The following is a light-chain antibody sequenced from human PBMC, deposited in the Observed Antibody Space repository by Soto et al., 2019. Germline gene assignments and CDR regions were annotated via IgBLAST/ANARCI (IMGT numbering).Light chain of an antibody. V-gene: IGKV1-17*03. CDR3: IQHNDYPRT. J-gene: IGKJ1*01. CDR2: AAS. Sequence: EIQMTQSPSSMSASVGQRVKTTFTSSQDINTDLAWFQQKPGKVPKRLIYAASSLQSGVPSRFSGSGSGTEFTLTISSLQPEDFATYYCIQHNDYPRTFGQGTKVDIK. CDR1: QDINTD.